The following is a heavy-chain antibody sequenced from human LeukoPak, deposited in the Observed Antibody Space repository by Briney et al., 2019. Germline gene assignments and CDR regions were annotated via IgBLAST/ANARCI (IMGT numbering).Heavy chain of an antibody. V-gene: IGHV4-59*01. D-gene: IGHD5-18*01. Sequence: SETLSLTCTVSGGSLNTYYWSWIRQPPGKGLEWIGYIYYSGSTNYNPSLKSRVTISVDTSRNQFSLRLISVTAADTAVYYCARGGYSYDYYFDYWGQGTLVTVSS. CDR1: GGSLNTYY. CDR3: ARGGYSYDYYFDY. CDR2: IYYSGST. J-gene: IGHJ4*02.